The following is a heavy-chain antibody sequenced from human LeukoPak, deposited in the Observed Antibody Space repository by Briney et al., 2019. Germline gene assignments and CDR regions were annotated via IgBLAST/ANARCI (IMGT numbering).Heavy chain of an antibody. CDR2: INPTSGGT. Sequence: ASVRVSCKASGYTFTGYYIHWVRQAPGHGLEWMGWINPTSGGTNYAQKFQGRVTMTTDTSISTAYMDLSSLRPVDTAVYYCARPVRYTWIYDAFDIWGQGTTVTVSS. CDR1: GYTFTGYY. J-gene: IGHJ3*02. D-gene: IGHD1-7*01. V-gene: IGHV1-2*02. CDR3: ARPVRYTWIYDAFDI.